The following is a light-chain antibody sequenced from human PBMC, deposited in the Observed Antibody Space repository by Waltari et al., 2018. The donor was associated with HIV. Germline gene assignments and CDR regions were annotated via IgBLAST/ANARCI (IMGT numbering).Light chain of an antibody. CDR1: SSNIGSNI. CDR3: ATWDDSLSGWV. J-gene: IGLJ3*02. V-gene: IGLV1-44*01. CDR2: SHN. Sequence: QSLLTQPPSASGTPGQRVTISCSGSSSNIGSNIVNWYQQFPGTAPKFIISSHNPRPSGVPDRFSRSKSGTSASLAISGLQSEDEADYYCATWDDSLSGWVFGGGTKLTVL.